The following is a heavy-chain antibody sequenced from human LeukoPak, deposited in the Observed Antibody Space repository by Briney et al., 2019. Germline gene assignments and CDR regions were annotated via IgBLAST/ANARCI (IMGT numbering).Heavy chain of an antibody. D-gene: IGHD6-13*01. CDR2: TYYRSKWYN. CDR3: ARAKGRSPLFDY. V-gene: IGHV6-1*01. J-gene: IGHJ4*02. Sequence: SQTLSLTCAISGDSVSSNRAAWNWIRQSPSRGLEWLGRTYYRSKWYNDYAVSVKGRIAINPDTSKNQFSPQLNSVTPEDTAVYYCARAKGRSPLFDYWGQGTLVTVSS. CDR1: GDSVSSNRAA.